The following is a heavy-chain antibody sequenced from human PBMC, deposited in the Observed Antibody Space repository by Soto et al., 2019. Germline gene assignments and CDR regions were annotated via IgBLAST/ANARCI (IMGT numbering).Heavy chain of an antibody. J-gene: IGHJ6*02. Sequence: QVQLVQSGAEVKKPGSSVKVSCKASGGTFSSYAISWVRQAPGQGLEWMGGIIPIFGTANYAQKFQGRVTITADESTSTAYMELSSLRSEDTAVYYCARERVNYYGSGSYHYYYYGMDVWGQGTTVTVSS. V-gene: IGHV1-69*12. CDR1: GGTFSSYA. CDR3: ARERVNYYGSGSYHYYYYGMDV. D-gene: IGHD3-10*01. CDR2: IIPIFGTA.